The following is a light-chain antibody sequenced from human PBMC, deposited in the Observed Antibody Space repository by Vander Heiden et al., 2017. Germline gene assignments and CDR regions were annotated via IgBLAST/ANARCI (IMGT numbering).Light chain of an antibody. Sequence: GARCAITCRASQGIRNDLGWYQQKPGKAPKLLIYAASSLQSGVPSRFSGSGSGTDFTLTISSLQPEDFATYYCQQDYNYPWTFGQGTKVEIK. CDR2: AAS. J-gene: IGKJ1*01. CDR3: QQDYNYPWT. CDR1: QGIRND. V-gene: IGKV1-6*01.